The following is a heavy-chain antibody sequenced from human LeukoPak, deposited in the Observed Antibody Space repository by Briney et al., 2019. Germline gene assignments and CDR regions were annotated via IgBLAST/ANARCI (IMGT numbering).Heavy chain of an antibody. CDR3: ALCSSGWYLFDY. J-gene: IGHJ4*02. CDR2: ISGSGGST. CDR1: GFTFSSYA. Sequence: GGSLRLSCAASGFTFSSYAMSWVRQAPGKGLEWVSAISGSGGSTYYADSVKGRLTISRDNSKNTLYLQMNSLRAEDTTVYYCALCSSGWYLFDYWGQGTPVTVSS. V-gene: IGHV3-23*01. D-gene: IGHD6-19*01.